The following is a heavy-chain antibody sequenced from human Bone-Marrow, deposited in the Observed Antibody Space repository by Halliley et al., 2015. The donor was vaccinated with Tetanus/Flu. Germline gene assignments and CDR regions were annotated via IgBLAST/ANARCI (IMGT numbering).Heavy chain of an antibody. CDR2: SP. V-gene: IGHV4-59*09. D-gene: IGHD3-22*01. J-gene: IGHJ4*02. Sequence: SPKYTPSLKSRVIISADTSKNQISLKLSSVTASDTAVYYCARGPYYYDSSGYYPGPSYFDYWGQGTLVTVSS. CDR3: ARGPYYYDSSGYYPGPSYFDY.